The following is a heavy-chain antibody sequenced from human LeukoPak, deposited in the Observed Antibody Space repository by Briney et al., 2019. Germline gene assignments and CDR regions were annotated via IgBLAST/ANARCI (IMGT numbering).Heavy chain of an antibody. V-gene: IGHV4-34*01. CDR1: GGSFSGYY. CDR2: INHSGST. D-gene: IGHD3-16*01. CDR3: ARDHRRGTFDY. Sequence: SETLSLTCAVYGGSFSGYYWSWIRQPPGKGLEWIGEINHSGSTNYNPSLKSRVTISVDTSKNQFSLKLSSVTAADTAVYYCARDHRRGTFDYWGQGTLVTVSS. J-gene: IGHJ4*02.